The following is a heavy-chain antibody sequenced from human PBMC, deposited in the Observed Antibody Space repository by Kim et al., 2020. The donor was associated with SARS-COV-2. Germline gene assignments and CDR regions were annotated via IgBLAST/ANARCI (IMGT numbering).Heavy chain of an antibody. J-gene: IGHJ2*01. CDR3: VREFDGSSWSLVSRIVCL. D-gene: IGHD6-13*01. V-gene: IGHV1-46*01. Sequence: ASVKVSCKSSGYTFTSHFIHWVRQVPGQGLAWMGIISPRSGSSSNAQKISGRVTMTSDASTNTVYMELSRLRFDETAGHYCVREFDGSSWSLVSRIVCLW. CDR1: GYTFTSHF. CDR2: ISPRSGSS.